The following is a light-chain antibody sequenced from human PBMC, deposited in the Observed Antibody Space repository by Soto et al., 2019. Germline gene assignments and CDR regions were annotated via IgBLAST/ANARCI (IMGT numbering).Light chain of an antibody. CDR1: SSDVGSYNL. CDR3: WAYAGSVV. J-gene: IGLJ2*01. Sequence: QSVLTQPASVSGSPGQSITISCTGTSSDVGSYNLVSWYQQHPGKAPKLMIYEGSKRPSGVSNRFSGSKSGNTASLTISGLQAEDEADYYCWAYAGSVVFGGGTKLTVL. CDR2: EGS. V-gene: IGLV2-23*01.